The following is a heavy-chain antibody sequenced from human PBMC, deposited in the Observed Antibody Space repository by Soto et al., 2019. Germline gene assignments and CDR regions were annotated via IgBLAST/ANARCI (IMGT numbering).Heavy chain of an antibody. CDR2: ISWNSGSI. V-gene: IGHV3-9*01. J-gene: IGHJ4*02. CDR3: AEDLTAAATHYFDY. Sequence: GGSLRISFAACGFTFDDYAMDWVRQAPGKGLEWVSGISWNSGSIGYADSVEGRFTISRDNAKNSLYLQMNSLRAEDTALYYCAEDLTAAATHYFDYWGQGTLVTVSS. CDR1: GFTFDDYA. D-gene: IGHD6-13*01.